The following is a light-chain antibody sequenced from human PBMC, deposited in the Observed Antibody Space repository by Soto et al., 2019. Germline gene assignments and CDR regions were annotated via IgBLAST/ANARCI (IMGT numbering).Light chain of an antibody. Sequence: QSVLTEPPSASGTPGQRVTISCSGSSSNIGSNSVNWYQQLPGAAPKLLIYSNNQRPSGVPDRFSGSKSGTSASLAISGLQSEDEADYYCAAWDDSLNGREAFGTGTSSPS. CDR2: SNN. CDR3: AAWDDSLNGREA. J-gene: IGLJ1*01. V-gene: IGLV1-44*01. CDR1: SSNIGSNS.